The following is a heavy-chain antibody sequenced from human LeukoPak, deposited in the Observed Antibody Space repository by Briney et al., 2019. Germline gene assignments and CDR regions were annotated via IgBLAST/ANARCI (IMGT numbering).Heavy chain of an antibody. D-gene: IGHD1-26*01. Sequence: ASVKVSCKASGYPFSNYGFSWVRQAPGQGLEWMGWINTYNGNTDHAQKLQGRVTMTTDTSTSTAYMELRSLRSDDTAVYYCARIYSGNIRDAFDIWGQGTMVTVSS. V-gene: IGHV1-18*01. CDR2: INTYNGNT. CDR1: GYPFSNYG. J-gene: IGHJ3*02. CDR3: ARIYSGNIRDAFDI.